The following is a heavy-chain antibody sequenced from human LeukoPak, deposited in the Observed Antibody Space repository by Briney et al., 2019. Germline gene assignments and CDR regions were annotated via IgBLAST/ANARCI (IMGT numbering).Heavy chain of an antibody. J-gene: IGHJ3*02. CDR2: IYPGDSDT. Sequence: GESLKISCKGSEYSFTSYWIAWVRQMPGQGLEWMGIIYPGDSDTRYSPSFQGQVTISADKSISTAYLQWSSLKASDTAMYYCARPSNMDMINDAFDIWGQGTMVTVSS. CDR1: EYSFTSYW. D-gene: IGHD2-2*03. V-gene: IGHV5-51*01. CDR3: ARPSNMDMINDAFDI.